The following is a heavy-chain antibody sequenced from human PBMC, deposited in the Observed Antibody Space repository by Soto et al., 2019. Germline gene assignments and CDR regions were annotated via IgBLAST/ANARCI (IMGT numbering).Heavy chain of an antibody. CDR1: GFTFSSYG. J-gene: IGHJ4*02. CDR3: ARDNSGGRRPLSLHY. V-gene: IGHV3-33*01. CDR2: IWYDGSNK. Sequence: GGSLRLSCAASGFTFSSYGMHWVRQAPGKGLEWVAVIWYDGSNKYYADSVKGRFTISRDNSKNTLYLQMNSLRAEDTAVYYCARDNSGGRRPLSLHYWGQGTLVTVSS. D-gene: IGHD2-15*01.